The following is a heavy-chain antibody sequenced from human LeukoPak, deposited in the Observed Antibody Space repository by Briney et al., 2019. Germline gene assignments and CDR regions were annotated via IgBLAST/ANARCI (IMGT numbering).Heavy chain of an antibody. CDR3: ASHIAARPSDWFDP. D-gene: IGHD6-6*01. CDR1: GGSFSGYY. Sequence: SETLSLTCALYGGSFSGYYWSWIRQPPGKGLEWIGEINHSGSTNYNPSLKSRVNISVDTSKNQFSLKLSSVTAADTAVYYCASHIAARPSDWFDPWGQGTLVTVSS. V-gene: IGHV4-34*01. CDR2: INHSGST. J-gene: IGHJ5*02.